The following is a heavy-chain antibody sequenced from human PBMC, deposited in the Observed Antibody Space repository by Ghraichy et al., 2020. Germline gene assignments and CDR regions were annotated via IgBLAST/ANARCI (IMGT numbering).Heavy chain of an antibody. Sequence: GGSLRLSCAASGFTFSSYSMNWVRQAPGKGLEWVSSISSSSSYIYYADSVKGRFTISRDNAKNSLYLQMNSLRAEDTAVYYCARSSSVVITAAPDYWGQGTLVTVSS. V-gene: IGHV3-21*01. D-gene: IGHD3-22*01. CDR2: ISSSSSYI. CDR1: GFTFSSYS. CDR3: ARSSSVVITAAPDY. J-gene: IGHJ4*02.